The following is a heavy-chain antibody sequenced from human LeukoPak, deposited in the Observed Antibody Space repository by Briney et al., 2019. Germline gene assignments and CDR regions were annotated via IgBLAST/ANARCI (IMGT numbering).Heavy chain of an antibody. CDR3: ARGYDSSGYYFDY. V-gene: IGHV3-30*04. D-gene: IGHD3-22*01. Sequence: GGSLRLSCAASGFTFSSYAMHWVRQAPGTGLEWVAVVSSDGSNKYYADSVKGRFTISRDNSKNTLYLQMNSLRAEDTAVYYCARGYDSSGYYFDYWGQGTLVTVSS. CDR1: GFTFSSYA. J-gene: IGHJ4*02. CDR2: VSSDGSNK.